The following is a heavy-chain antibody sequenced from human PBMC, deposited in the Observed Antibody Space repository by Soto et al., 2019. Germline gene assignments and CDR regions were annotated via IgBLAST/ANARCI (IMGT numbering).Heavy chain of an antibody. V-gene: IGHV4-59*01. Sequence: SETLSLTCTVSGGSISSYYGSWIRQPPGKGLEWIGYIYYSGSTNYNPSLKSRVTISVDTSKNQFSLKLSSVTAADTAVYYCARERGYYYDSSGHYGMDVWGQGTTVTVSS. CDR2: IYYSGST. D-gene: IGHD3-22*01. J-gene: IGHJ6*02. CDR3: ARERGYYYDSSGHYGMDV. CDR1: GGSISSYY.